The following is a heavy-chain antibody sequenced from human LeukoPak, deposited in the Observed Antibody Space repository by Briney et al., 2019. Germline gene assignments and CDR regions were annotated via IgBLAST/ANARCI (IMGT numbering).Heavy chain of an antibody. V-gene: IGHV3-30-3*01. Sequence: QPGGSLRLSCAASGFTFSNNPMHWVRRAPGKGLEWVAVISYDGSSKYYADSVKGRFTISRDNSKNTLYLQMNNLRAEDTAVYYCAREARYCSGGSCYSRYFDYWGQGTLVTVSS. CDR3: AREARYCSGGSCYSRYFDY. CDR1: GFTFSNNP. CDR2: ISYDGSSK. J-gene: IGHJ4*02. D-gene: IGHD2-15*01.